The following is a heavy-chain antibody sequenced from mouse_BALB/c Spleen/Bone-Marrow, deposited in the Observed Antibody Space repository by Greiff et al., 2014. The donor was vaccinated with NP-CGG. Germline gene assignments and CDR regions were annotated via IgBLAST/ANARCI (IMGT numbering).Heavy chain of an antibody. CDR1: GYTFTDNW. CDR2: IDTSDSYT. V-gene: IGHV1-69*01. Sequence: QVQLQQSGAELGMPGASVKMSCKASGYTFTDNWIYWVKQRPGQGLEWIGAIDTSDSYTNYNQKFMGEASLTVDASSSTAYMQVSSLTSDDSAVYYCARGGHDFSLDYWGQGTSVTVSS. J-gene: IGHJ4*01. D-gene: IGHD2-4*01. CDR3: ARGGHDFSLDY.